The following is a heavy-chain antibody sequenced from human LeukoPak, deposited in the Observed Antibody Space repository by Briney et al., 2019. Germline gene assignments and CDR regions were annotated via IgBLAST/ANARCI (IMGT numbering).Heavy chain of an antibody. Sequence: GGSLRLSCTASGFNFSTYWMTWVRQVPGKGLEWVANIKEDGSEIYYVDAVKGRFTISRDNAKNSQYLQMNSLRVEDTAVYYCVRDEVAGPLKYWGQGTLVTVSS. J-gene: IGHJ4*02. CDR2: IKEDGSEI. CDR1: GFNFSTYW. CDR3: VRDEVAGPLKY. V-gene: IGHV3-7*01. D-gene: IGHD5-12*01.